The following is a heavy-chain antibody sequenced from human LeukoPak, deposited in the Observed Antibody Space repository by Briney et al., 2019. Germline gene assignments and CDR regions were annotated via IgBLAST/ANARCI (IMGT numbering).Heavy chain of an antibody. D-gene: IGHD3-9*01. V-gene: IGHV1-18*04. CDR2: ISAYNGNT. CDR1: GYTFTGYY. J-gene: IGHJ6*03. CDR3: ARNILTGYYAIWNYYYYMDV. Sequence: ASVKVSCKASGYTFTGYYIHWVRQAPGQGLEWMGWISAYNGNTNYAQKLQGRVTMTTDTSTSTAYMELRSLRSDDTAVYYCARNILTGYYAIWNYYYYMDVWGKGTTVTISS.